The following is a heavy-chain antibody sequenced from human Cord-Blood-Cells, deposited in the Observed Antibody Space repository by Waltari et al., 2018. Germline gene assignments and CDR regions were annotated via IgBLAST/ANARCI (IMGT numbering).Heavy chain of an antibody. CDR1: FSSYG. D-gene: IGHD3-10*01. CDR2: ISYDGSNK. Sequence: FSSYGMHWVRQAPGKGLEWVAVISYDGSNKYYADSVKGRFTISRDNSKNTLYLQMNSLRAEDTAVYYCAKDQDYGYFDYWGQGTLVTVSS. CDR3: AKDQDYGYFDY. J-gene: IGHJ4*02. V-gene: IGHV3-30*18.